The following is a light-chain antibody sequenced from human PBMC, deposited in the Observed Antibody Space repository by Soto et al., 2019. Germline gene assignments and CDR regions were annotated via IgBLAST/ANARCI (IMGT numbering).Light chain of an antibody. J-gene: IGLJ1*01. CDR2: DVS. CDR3: SSYASSSTYV. CDR1: SSDVGGYNY. Sequence: QSALTQPASVSGSPGQSITISCTGTSSDVGGYNYVSWYQQHPGKAPKLMLYDVSNRPSGVSKRFSGSKSGNSASLTISGLQAEDEADYYCSSYASSSTYVFGTGTKLTVL. V-gene: IGLV2-14*03.